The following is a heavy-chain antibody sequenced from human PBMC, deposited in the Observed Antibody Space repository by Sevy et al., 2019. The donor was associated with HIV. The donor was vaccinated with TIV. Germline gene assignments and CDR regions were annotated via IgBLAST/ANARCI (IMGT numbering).Heavy chain of an antibody. J-gene: IGHJ6*02. D-gene: IGHD2-15*01. CDR3: ARAGYCSGGSCYSSLYYYYGMDV. CDR2: ISAYNGNT. CDR1: GYTFTSYG. V-gene: IGHV1-18*01. Sequence: ASVKVSCKASGYTFTSYGISWVRQAPGQGLEWMGWISAYNGNTNYAQKLQGRVTMTTDTSTSTAYMELRSLGSDDTAVYYCARAGYCSGGSCYSSLYYYYGMDVWGQGTTVTVSS.